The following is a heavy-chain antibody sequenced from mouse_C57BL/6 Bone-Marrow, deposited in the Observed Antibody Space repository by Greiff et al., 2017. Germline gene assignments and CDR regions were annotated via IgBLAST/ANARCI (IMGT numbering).Heavy chain of an antibody. J-gene: IGHJ1*03. CDR1: GFTFSDYY. V-gene: IGHV5-12*01. CDR2: ISNGGGST. Sequence: EVMLVEPGGGLVLPGGSLKLSCAASGFTFSDYYMYWVRQTPEKRLEWVAYISNGGGSTYYPDTVKGRFTISRDNAKNTLYLQMSRLKSEDTAMYYCAGRRGWYCDVWGTGPTVTVSS. CDR3: AGRRGWYCDV.